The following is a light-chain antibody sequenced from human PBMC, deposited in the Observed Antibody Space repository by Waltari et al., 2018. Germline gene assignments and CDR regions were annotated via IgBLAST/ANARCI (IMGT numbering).Light chain of an antibody. CDR1: KLGSKY. J-gene: IGLJ1*01. V-gene: IGLV3-1*01. CDR2: LDD. CDR3: QAWDSSAFV. Sequence: SYEVTQPPSVSVSPRQRATITCSGEKLGSKYVSWYQQKSGQSPVLVIYLDDKRPSGIPERISGSNSGNTATLTISGTQPMDEADYYCQAWDSSAFVFGAGTKVTVL.